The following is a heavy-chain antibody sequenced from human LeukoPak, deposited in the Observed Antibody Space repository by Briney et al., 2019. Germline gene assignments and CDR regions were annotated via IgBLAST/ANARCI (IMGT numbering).Heavy chain of an antibody. CDR2: IYYSGST. D-gene: IGHD3-10*01. CDR1: GGSISSYF. Sequence: PSETLSLTCTVSGGSISSYFWSWIRQPPGKGLEWIGYIYYSGSTNYNPSIKSRVTISVDTSKNQFSLKLTSVTAADTAVYYCARYGVTIVRGGKYYFDYWGQGTLVTVSS. V-gene: IGHV4-59*08. J-gene: IGHJ4*02. CDR3: ARYGVTIVRGGKYYFDY.